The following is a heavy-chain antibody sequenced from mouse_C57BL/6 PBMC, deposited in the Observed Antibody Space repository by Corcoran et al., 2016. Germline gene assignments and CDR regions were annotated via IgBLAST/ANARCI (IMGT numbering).Heavy chain of an antibody. CDR3: SRRCIYWYLDV. J-gene: IGHJ1*03. V-gene: IGHV4-1*01. CDR1: GIDFSRYW. Sequence: VKLLQSGGGLVQPGGSLKLSCEASGIDFSRYWMSWVRRAPGKGLEWIGDVNPDSSTINYAPSLKDKFIISRDNAKNTLYLQMSKVRSEDTDLYYWSRRCIYWYLDVWRTGTTVTSSS. CDR2: VNPDSSTI.